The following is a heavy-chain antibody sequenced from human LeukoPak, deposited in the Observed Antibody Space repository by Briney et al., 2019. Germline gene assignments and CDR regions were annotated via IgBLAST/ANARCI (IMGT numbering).Heavy chain of an antibody. Sequence: ASVKVSCKASGYTFTSYYMHWVRQAPGQGLEWMGIINPSGSSTLYAQKFQGRVTMTRDMSTTTDYMELSSLRSEDTAVYYCARDNSVGDIAWWFDPWGQGILVTVSS. D-gene: IGHD3-16*02. J-gene: IGHJ5*02. V-gene: IGHV1-46*01. CDR3: ARDNSVGDIAWWFDP. CDR1: GYTFTSYY. CDR2: INPSGSST.